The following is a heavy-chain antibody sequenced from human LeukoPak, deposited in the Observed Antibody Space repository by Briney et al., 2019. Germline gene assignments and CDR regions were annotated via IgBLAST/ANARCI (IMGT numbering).Heavy chain of an antibody. V-gene: IGHV6-1*01. J-gene: IGHJ3*02. CDR2: TYYRSKWYN. Sequence: SQTLSLTCAISGDSVSTNSAAWSWTRQSPSGGLVWLGRTYYRSKWYNDYAVSVKSRITINPHTSKNQFSLQLNSVTPEDTAVYYCARDGSTRPGRHAFDMWGQGTMVTVSS. CDR1: GDSVSTNSAA. CDR3: ARDGSTRPGRHAFDM. D-gene: IGHD6-6*01.